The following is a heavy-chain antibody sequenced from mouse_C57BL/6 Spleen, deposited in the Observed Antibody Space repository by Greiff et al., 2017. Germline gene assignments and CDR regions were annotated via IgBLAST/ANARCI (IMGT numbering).Heavy chain of an antibody. J-gene: IGHJ4*01. CDR3: ARERDWGYAMDY. D-gene: IGHD4-1*01. CDR2: ISDGGSYT. V-gene: IGHV5-4*03. Sequence: EVKLVESGGGLVKPGGSLKLSCAASGFTFSSYAMSWVRQTPEKRLEWVATISDGGSYTYYPDNVKGRFTISRDNAKNNLYLQMSHLKSEDTAMYYCARERDWGYAMDYWGQGTSVTVSS. CDR1: GFTFSSYA.